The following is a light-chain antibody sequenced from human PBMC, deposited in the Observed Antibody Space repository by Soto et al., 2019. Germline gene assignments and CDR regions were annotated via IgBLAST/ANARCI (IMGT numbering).Light chain of an antibody. CDR1: SSNIGAGYE. CDR2: GNN. CDR3: QSYDSSPSGLYV. V-gene: IGLV1-40*01. J-gene: IGLJ1*01. Sequence: QAVLTQPPSVSGAPGQRVTISCTGSSSNIGAGYEVHWYQQLPGTAPKLLIYGNNHRPSGVPDRFSGSKSATSASLAITGLQAEEEADYYCQSYDSSPSGLYVSGTGTKVTVL.